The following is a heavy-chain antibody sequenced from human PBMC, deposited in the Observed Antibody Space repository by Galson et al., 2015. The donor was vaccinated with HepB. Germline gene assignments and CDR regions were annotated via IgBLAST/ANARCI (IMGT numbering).Heavy chain of an antibody. D-gene: IGHD2-15*01. CDR2: LYYDGSNK. J-gene: IGHJ6*02. CDR3: AKDRYCSRGSCFHYYGVDV. CDR1: GFTFSSYG. Sequence: SLRLSCAASGFTFSSYGMHWVRQAPGKGLEWVALLYYDGSNKYYAESVKGRSSISRDNSKKTVYLQMNSLRAEDTAVYYCAKDRYCSRGSCFHYYGVDVWGQGTTVTVSS. V-gene: IGHV3-30*18.